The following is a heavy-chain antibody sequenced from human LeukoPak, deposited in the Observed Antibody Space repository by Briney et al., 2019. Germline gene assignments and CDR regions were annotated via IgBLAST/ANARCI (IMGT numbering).Heavy chain of an antibody. CDR1: GFPYSSYA. J-gene: IGHJ4*02. CDR2: ISGSGGST. CDR3: AREYCSSTSCCFDY. D-gene: IGHD2-2*01. V-gene: IGHV3-23*01. Sequence: GGSLRLLCAASGFPYSSYAMIGVRDARGKALVWVSAISGSGGSTYYADSVKGRFTISRDNSKNTLYLQMDSLRAEDTAVYYCAREYCSSTSCCFDYWDQGTLVTVSS.